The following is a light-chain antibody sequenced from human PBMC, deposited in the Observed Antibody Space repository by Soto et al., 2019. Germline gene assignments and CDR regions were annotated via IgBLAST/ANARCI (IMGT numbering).Light chain of an antibody. Sequence: DIQMTQSPSSVLASVGDRATITGRASQGISSWLAWYQQKPRKAPKLLIYDASSLESGVPSRLSGGGSGTEFTLTISSLQPDDFATYYCQQYNSYSTFGQGTKVDIK. V-gene: IGKV1-5*01. CDR1: QGISSW. CDR2: DAS. CDR3: QQYNSYST. J-gene: IGKJ1*01.